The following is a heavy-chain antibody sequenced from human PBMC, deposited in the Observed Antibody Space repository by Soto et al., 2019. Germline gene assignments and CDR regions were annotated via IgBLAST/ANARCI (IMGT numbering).Heavy chain of an antibody. CDR3: SREIVVVITGAFHI. CDR1: GFTFSDYY. Sequence: GGSLRLFCGASGFTFSDYYMSWIHQAPGKGLEWVSYISSSGSTIYYADSVKGRFTISSDNAKNSLYLKMNSLRAEDTAVYYCSREIVVVITGAFHIWGQVTMVAV. V-gene: IGHV3-11*01. CDR2: ISSSGSTI. D-gene: IGHD3-22*01. J-gene: IGHJ3*02.